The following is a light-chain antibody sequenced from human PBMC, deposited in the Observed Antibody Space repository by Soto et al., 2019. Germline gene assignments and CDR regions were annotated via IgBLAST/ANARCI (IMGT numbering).Light chain of an antibody. Sequence: EIVLTQSPGTLSLSPGERATLSCRASQSVSSSYLAWYQQKPGQAPRLLIYTTSNRATDIPDRFSGSGSGTDFTLTISRLEPEDFAVYYCQHYGRSPWTFGQGTKVEIK. CDR3: QHYGRSPWT. V-gene: IGKV3-20*01. CDR1: QSVSSSY. J-gene: IGKJ1*01. CDR2: TTS.